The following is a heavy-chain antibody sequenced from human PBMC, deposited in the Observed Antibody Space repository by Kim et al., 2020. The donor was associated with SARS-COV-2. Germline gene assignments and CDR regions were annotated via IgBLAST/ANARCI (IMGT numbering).Heavy chain of an antibody. V-gene: IGHV3-33*01. J-gene: IGHJ3*02. D-gene: IGHD2-8*01. Sequence: YYADSVKGRFTISRDNSKNTLYLQMNSLRAEDTAVYYCARDKRDGRAFDIWGQGTMVTVSS. CDR3: ARDKRDGRAFDI.